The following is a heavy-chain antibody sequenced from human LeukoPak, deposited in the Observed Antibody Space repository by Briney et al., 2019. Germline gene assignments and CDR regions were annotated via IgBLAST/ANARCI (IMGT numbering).Heavy chain of an antibody. CDR3: ARVIVSYRYDANWFDP. CDR1: GGSISSYY. J-gene: IGHJ5*02. D-gene: IGHD2-8*01. CDR2: IYTSGST. Sequence: PSETLSLTCTVSGGSISSYYWSWIRQPPGKGLEWIGYIYTSGSTNYNPSLKSRVTISVDTSKNQFSLELSSVTAADTAVYYCARVIVSYRYDANWFDPWGQGTLVTVSS. V-gene: IGHV4-4*09.